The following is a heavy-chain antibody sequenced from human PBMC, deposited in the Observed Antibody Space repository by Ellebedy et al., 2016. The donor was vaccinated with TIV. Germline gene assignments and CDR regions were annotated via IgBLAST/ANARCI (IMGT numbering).Heavy chain of an antibody. CDR1: GFTFSSYW. V-gene: IGHV3-74*01. D-gene: IGHD3-3*01. CDR2: INSDGSST. CDR3: VCYDFWSGYYTS. J-gene: IGHJ4*02. Sequence: GGSLRLXXAASGFTFSSYWMHWVRQAPGKGLVWVSRINSDGSSTSYADSVKGRFTISRDNAKNTLYLQMNSLRAEDTAVYYCVCYDFWSGYYTSWGQGTLVTVSS.